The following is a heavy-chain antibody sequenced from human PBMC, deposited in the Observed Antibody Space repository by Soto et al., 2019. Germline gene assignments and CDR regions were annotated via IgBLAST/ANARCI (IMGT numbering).Heavy chain of an antibody. D-gene: IGHD4-4*01. CDR3: ARSPYYSNFDY. Sequence: PSETLSLTXTVSGGSIRSYYWSWIRQPPGKGLEWIGYIYYSGSTNYNPSLKSRVTISVDTSKNQFSLKLSSVTAADTAVYYCARSPYYSNFDYWGQGTLVTVSS. J-gene: IGHJ4*02. CDR1: GGSIRSYY. V-gene: IGHV4-59*01. CDR2: IYYSGST.